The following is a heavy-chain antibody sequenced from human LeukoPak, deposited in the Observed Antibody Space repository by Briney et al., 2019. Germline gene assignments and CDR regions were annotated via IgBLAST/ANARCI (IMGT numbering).Heavy chain of an antibody. CDR1: GGRSRRYY. V-gene: IGHV4-59*01. Sequence: AETLALACSSSGGRSRRYYWSWIRQPPGKGLEWIAYMYYSGSTKYNPSLKSRVTISIDTSKNQFSLKLSSVTAADAAVYYCAGDYGDTHNFDCWGQGTLVTVSS. CDR2: MYYSGST. J-gene: IGHJ4*02. CDR3: AGDYGDTHNFDC. D-gene: IGHD4-17*01.